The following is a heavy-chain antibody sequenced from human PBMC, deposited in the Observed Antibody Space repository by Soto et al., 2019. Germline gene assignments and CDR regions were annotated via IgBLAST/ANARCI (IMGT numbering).Heavy chain of an antibody. Sequence: GGSLRLSCAASGFNFSSYSMNWVRQAPGKGLEWVSSISSSSSYIYYADSVKGRFTISRDNAKNSLYLQMNSLRAEDTAVYYCARVGDSTDAFDIWGQGTMVTVSS. J-gene: IGHJ3*02. CDR2: ISSSSSYI. D-gene: IGHD3-10*01. CDR1: GFNFSSYS. CDR3: ARVGDSTDAFDI. V-gene: IGHV3-21*01.